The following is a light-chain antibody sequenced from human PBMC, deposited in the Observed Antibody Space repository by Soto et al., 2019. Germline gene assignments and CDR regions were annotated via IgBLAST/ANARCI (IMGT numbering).Light chain of an antibody. CDR1: EDIRTS. CDR3: QHYNNRPPFT. V-gene: IGKV1-33*01. Sequence: DIQMTQSPSSLSASVGARVSITCQASEDIRTSLSWFQHKPGRAPKLLIYGASYLETGVPSSFRGSGSGTDFTLTISSLQPEDIATYYCQHYNNRPPFTFGPGTIVDIK. J-gene: IGKJ3*01. CDR2: GAS.